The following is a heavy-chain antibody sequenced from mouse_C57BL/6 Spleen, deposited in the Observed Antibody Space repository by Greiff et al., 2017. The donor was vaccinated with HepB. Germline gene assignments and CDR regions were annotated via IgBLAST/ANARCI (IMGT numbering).Heavy chain of an antibody. CDR2: INPSNGGT. CDR3: ARSGYDYDNAWFAY. CDR1: GYTFTSYW. D-gene: IGHD2-4*01. Sequence: VQLQQSGTELVKPGASVKLSCKASGYTFTSYWMHWVKQRPGQGLEWIGNINPSNGGTNYNEKVKSKATLTVDKSSSTAYMQLSSLKSEDSAVYYCARSGYDYDNAWFAYWGQGTLVTVSA. J-gene: IGHJ3*01. V-gene: IGHV1-53*01.